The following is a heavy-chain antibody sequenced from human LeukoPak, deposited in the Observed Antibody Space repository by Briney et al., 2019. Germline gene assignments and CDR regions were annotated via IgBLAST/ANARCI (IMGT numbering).Heavy chain of an antibody. V-gene: IGHV3-23*01. CDR3: AKDQSRSSWYSITTY. D-gene: IGHD6-13*01. Sequence: GGSLRLSCAASGFTFSSYAMSWVRQAPGKGLEWVSSTSGSGGITYYADSVKGRFTISRDDSKNTLYLQMNSLRAEDTAVYYCAKDQSRSSWYSITTYWGQGTLVTVSS. J-gene: IGHJ1*01. CDR1: GFTFSSYA. CDR2: TSGSGGIT.